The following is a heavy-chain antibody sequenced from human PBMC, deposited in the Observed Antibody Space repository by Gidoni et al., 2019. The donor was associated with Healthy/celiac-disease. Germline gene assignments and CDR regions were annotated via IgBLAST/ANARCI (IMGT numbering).Heavy chain of an antibody. CDR3: ARGPTVTWDYYYYGMDV. D-gene: IGHD4-4*01. J-gene: IGHJ6*02. V-gene: IGHV3-66*02. Sequence: EVQLVESGGGLVQPGGSLRLSCAASGFTVSSNYMSWVLQAPGKGLEWVSVIYSGGSTYYADSVKGRFTIARDNAKNTLYLQMNSLRAEDTAVYYCARGPTVTWDYYYYGMDVWGQGTTVTVSS. CDR1: GFTVSSNY. CDR2: IYSGGST.